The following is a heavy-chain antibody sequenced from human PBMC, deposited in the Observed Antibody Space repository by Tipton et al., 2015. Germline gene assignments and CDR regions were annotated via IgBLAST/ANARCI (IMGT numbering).Heavy chain of an antibody. D-gene: IGHD5-24*01. V-gene: IGHV3-64*04. J-gene: IGHJ4*02. CDR1: GFTFSPYS. CDR3: ARSDMPPISGVGYDN. Sequence: SLRLSCAVSGFTFSPYSMNWVRQAPGKGLEYVSAISSNGYNTYYADSVKGRFTISRDNSKNTLYLQMNSLRAEDTAFYYCARSDMPPISGVGYDNWGQGTLVTASS. CDR2: ISSNGYNT.